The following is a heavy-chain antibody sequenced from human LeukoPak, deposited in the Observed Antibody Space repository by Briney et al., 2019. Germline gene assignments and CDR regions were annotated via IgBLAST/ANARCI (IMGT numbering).Heavy chain of an antibody. CDR2: IYYSGST. D-gene: IGHD1-26*01. Sequence: SETLSLTCTVSDDSITMYYWTWIRQPPGKGLEWIGYIYYSGSTNYNPSLKSRVTISVDTSKNQFSLKLSSVTAADTAVYYCARVGGHSGSYLIDYWGQGTLVTVSS. V-gene: IGHV4-59*01. J-gene: IGHJ4*02. CDR3: ARVGGHSGSYLIDY. CDR1: DDSITMYY.